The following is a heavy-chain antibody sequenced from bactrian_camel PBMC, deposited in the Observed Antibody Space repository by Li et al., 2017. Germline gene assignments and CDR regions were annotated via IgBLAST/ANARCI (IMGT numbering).Heavy chain of an antibody. CDR2: IDRDGQI. J-gene: IGHJ4*01. CDR3: AEDRGMCLAFLKAAGYRY. D-gene: IGHD1*01. CDR1: GYTYSSNC. V-gene: IGHV3S67*01. Sequence: VQLVESGGGSVQTGGSLRLSCSASGYTYSSNCMAWFRQAPGTEREGVAAIDRDGQIVYADSVKGRFTISRDNAKETLYLQMNNLKPEDTATYVCAEDRGMCLAFLKAAGYRYWGQGTQVTVSS.